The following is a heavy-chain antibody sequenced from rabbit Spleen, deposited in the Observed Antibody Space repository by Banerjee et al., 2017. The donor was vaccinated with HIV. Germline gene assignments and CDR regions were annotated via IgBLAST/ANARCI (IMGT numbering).Heavy chain of an antibody. V-gene: IGHV1S45*01. D-gene: IGHD1-1*01. CDR1: GFDFSSDW. Sequence: QEQLVESGGGLVQPEGSLTLTCKASGFDFSSDWICWVRQASGKGLEWIACIYAGYSGSSYYATWATGRLTLSKTSSTTVTLQMTSLTAADTATYFCARGPTKSGYWYFDLWGQGTLVTVS. CDR2: IYAGYSGSS. CDR3: ARGPTKSGYWYFDL. J-gene: IGHJ4*01.